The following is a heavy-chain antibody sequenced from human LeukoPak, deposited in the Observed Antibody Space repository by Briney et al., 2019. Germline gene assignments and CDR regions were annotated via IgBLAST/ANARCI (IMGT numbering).Heavy chain of an antibody. CDR2: IRAGGART. J-gene: IGHJ4*02. CDR1: GFTFSNYA. Sequence: GGSLRLSCAGSGFTFSNYAMSWVRQAPGKGLEWVSSIRAGGARTYYAQSVMGRFTVSRDNSKNTLYLQMNSLRAEDTAVYYCAKDLLVIPAAGMAADYWGQGTLVTVSS. V-gene: IGHV3-23*01. D-gene: IGHD2-2*01. CDR3: AKDLLVIPAAGMAADY.